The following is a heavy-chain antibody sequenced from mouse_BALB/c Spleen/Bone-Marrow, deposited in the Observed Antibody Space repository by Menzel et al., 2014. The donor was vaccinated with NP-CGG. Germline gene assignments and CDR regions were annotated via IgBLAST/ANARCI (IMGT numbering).Heavy chain of an antibody. CDR1: GFSLTSYG. D-gene: IGHD6-1*01. V-gene: IGHV2-9*02. CDR3: ARPTPRYFAMDY. Sequence: VKVVESGPGLVAPLQSLSITCTVSGFSLTSYGVHWVRQPPGKGLEWLGVIWAGGSTNYNSALMSRLSISKDNSKSQVFLKMNSLQTDDTAMYYCARPTPRYFAMDYWGQGTSVTVSS. CDR2: IWAGGST. J-gene: IGHJ4*01.